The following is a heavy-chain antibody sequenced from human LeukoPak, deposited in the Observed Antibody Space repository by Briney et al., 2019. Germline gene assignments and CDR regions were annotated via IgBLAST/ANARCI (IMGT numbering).Heavy chain of an antibody. CDR3: ARGQTGYSSSWPIY. V-gene: IGHV3-21*01. D-gene: IGHD6-13*01. CDR1: GFTFSSYS. Sequence: PGGSLRLSCAASGFTFSSYSMNWVRQAPGKGLEWVSSISSSSSYIYYADSVKGRFTISRDNAKNSLYLQMNSLRAEDTAVYYCARGQTGYSSSWPIYWGQGTLVTVSS. J-gene: IGHJ4*02. CDR2: ISSSSSYI.